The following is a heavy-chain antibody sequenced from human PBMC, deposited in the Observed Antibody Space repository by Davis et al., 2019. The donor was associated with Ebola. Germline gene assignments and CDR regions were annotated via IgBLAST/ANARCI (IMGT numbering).Heavy chain of an antibody. Sequence: MPSETLSLTCAVYGGSFSGYYWSWIRQPPGKGLEWIGEINHSGSTNYNPSLKSRVTISVDKSKDQFSLKLSSVTAADTAVYYCARGGEMATIINTWDYYYYYGMDVWGQGTTVTVSS. CDR2: INHSGST. CDR3: ARGGEMATIINTWDYYYYYGMDV. CDR1: GGSFSGYY. D-gene: IGHD5-24*01. J-gene: IGHJ6*02. V-gene: IGHV4-34*01.